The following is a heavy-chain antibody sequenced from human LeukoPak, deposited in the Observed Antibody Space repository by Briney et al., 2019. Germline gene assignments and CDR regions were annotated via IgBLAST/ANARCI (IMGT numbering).Heavy chain of an antibody. CDR3: ARGARGGSYYNGMDV. D-gene: IGHD1-26*01. J-gene: IGHJ6*02. CDR1: GGSISSYY. Sequence: SETLSLTCTVSGGSISSYYWSWIRQPPGKGLEWIGYIYYSGSTNYNPSLKSRVTISVDTSKNQFSLKLSSVTAADTAVYYCARGARGGSYYNGMDVWGQGTTVTVSS. CDR2: IYYSGST. V-gene: IGHV4-59*01.